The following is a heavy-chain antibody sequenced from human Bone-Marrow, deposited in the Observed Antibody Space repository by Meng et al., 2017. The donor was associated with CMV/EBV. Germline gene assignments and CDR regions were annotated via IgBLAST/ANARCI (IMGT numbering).Heavy chain of an antibody. CDR3: ARGVRGWFDP. J-gene: IGHJ5*02. D-gene: IGHD3-16*01. CDR1: GYTLTRYE. Sequence: VACKGSGYTLTRYEINWVRQETRQGLEWMGWMNPNRGNTGYAQKFQGRVTMTRNTSISTAYMELSSLRSEDTAVYYCARGVRGWFDPWGQGTLVTVSS. CDR2: MNPNRGNT. V-gene: IGHV1-8*01.